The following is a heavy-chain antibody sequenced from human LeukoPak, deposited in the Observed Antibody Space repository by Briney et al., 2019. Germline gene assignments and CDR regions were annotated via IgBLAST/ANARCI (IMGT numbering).Heavy chain of an antibody. V-gene: IGHV3-74*01. CDR3: ARDPTDSGSYD. D-gene: IGHD1-26*01. Sequence: HPGGSLRLSCAASGFTFSSYWMHWVRHAPGKGLVWVSRINSDVSSTRYADSLKGRFTISRNNAKNALYLQMNSLRAEDTAVYYCARDPTDSGSYDWGQGTLVTVSS. J-gene: IGHJ4*02. CDR2: INSDVSST. CDR1: GFTFSSYW.